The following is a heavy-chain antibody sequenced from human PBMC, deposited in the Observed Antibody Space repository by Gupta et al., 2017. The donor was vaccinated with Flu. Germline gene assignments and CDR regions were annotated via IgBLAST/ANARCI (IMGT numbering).Heavy chain of an antibody. CDR2: DSGDGRTI. J-gene: IGHJ4*02. D-gene: IGHD1-7*01. CDR3: ARERTYKLELED. V-gene: IGHV3-30*04. Sequence: QVQLVESGGGGVQPGRSLRLSCAATELTFSRYALHWVRQAPGKGLEWVAVDSGDGRTIYYTDSVKGRFTISRDNSKNTVSLQMNSMRAEDTALYYCARERTYKLELEDWGQGTLVTVSS. CDR1: ELTFSRYA.